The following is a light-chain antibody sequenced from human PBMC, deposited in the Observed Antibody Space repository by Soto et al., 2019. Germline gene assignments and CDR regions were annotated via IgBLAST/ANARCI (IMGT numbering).Light chain of an antibody. Sequence: EVVLTQSPATLSLSPGERATLSCRASQSVTKYLAWYQQKPGQALRLLISDVSKRATGIPARFSGSGSATDFTITISSLEPEDFAVYYCHQRSNWPLTFGGGTKLEIK. J-gene: IGKJ4*01. V-gene: IGKV3-11*01. CDR1: QSVTKY. CDR2: DVS. CDR3: HQRSNWPLT.